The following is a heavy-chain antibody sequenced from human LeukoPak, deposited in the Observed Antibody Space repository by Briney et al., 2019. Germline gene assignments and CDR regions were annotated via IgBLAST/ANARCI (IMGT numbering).Heavy chain of an antibody. D-gene: IGHD2-2*01. CDR3: ARGRVPAAKRGLDY. CDR2: IYYSGST. Sequence: SETLSLTCTVSGGSINSYYWSWIRQPPGKGLEWIGYIYYSGSTNYNPSLKSRVTISVNTSKNQFSLKLSSVTAADTAVYYCARGRVPAAKRGLDYWGQGTLVTVSS. V-gene: IGHV4-59*12. CDR1: GGSINSYY. J-gene: IGHJ4*02.